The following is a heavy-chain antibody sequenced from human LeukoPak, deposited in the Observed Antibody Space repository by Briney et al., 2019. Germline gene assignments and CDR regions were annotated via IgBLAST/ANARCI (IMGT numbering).Heavy chain of an antibody. CDR2: INSDGSST. CDR3: ARLDRAAGTEDY. J-gene: IGHJ4*02. V-gene: IGHV3-74*01. CDR1: GFTFSSYW. D-gene: IGHD6-13*01. Sequence: GGSLRLSCAASGFTFSSYWMHWVRQAPGKGLVWVSRINSDGSSTSYADSVKGRFTISRDNAKNTLYLQMNSLRAEDTDVYYCARLDRAAGTEDYWGQGTLVTVSS.